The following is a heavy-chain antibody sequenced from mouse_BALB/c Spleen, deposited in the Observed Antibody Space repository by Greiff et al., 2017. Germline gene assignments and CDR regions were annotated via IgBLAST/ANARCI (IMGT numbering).Heavy chain of an antibody. CDR3: ARRSLYDY. Sequence: QVQLQQSGAELAKPGASVKMSCKASGYTFTSYWMHWVKQRPGQGLEWIGYINPSTGYTEYNQKFKDKATLTADKSSSTAYMQLSSLTSEDSAVYYCARRSLYDYWGQGTTLTVSS. CDR1: GYTFTSYW. V-gene: IGHV1-7*01. D-gene: IGHD6-1*01. J-gene: IGHJ2*01. CDR2: INPSTGYT.